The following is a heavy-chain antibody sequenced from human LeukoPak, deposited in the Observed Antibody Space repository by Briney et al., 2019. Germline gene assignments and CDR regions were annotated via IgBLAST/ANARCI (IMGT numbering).Heavy chain of an antibody. Sequence: GGSLRLSCAASGFTFTTYWMNWVRQAPGKGLEWVSGISGSGGGTYYADSVKGRFTISRDNSKNTLYLQMNSLRADDTAVYYCTKGGTDGYNYHWGQGTLVIVSS. CDR2: ISGSGGGT. J-gene: IGHJ4*02. CDR3: TKGGTDGYNYH. D-gene: IGHD5-24*01. V-gene: IGHV3-23*01. CDR1: GFTFTTYW.